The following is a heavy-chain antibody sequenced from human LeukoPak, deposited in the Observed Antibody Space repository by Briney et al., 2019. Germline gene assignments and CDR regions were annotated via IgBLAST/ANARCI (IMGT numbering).Heavy chain of an antibody. V-gene: IGHV5-10-1*01. CDR1: GYSFSNYW. CDR3: ARALISTPDYGMDV. J-gene: IGHJ6*02. Sequence: GESLKISCKGSGYSFSNYWISWVRQMPGKGLEWMGRIDPSDSYTNYSPPFQGHVTISADKSISTAYLQWSSLKASDTAMYYCARALISTPDYGMDVWGQGITVTVSS. D-gene: IGHD2-21*01. CDR2: IDPSDSYT.